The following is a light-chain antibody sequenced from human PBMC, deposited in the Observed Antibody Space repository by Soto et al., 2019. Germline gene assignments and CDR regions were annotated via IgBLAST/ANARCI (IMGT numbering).Light chain of an antibody. V-gene: IGKV3D-20*02. CDR3: QQRSNWPPWT. Sequence: EIVLTQSPGTLSLSPGERATLSCRASQSVSSSYLAWYQQRPGQAPRLLIYTASSRATGIPDRFSGSGSGTDFTLTISSLEPEDFAVYYCQQRSNWPPWTFGQGTKVDIK. CDR2: TAS. CDR1: QSVSSSY. J-gene: IGKJ1*01.